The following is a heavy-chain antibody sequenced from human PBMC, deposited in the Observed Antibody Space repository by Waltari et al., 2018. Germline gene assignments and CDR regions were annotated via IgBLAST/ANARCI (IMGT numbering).Heavy chain of an antibody. D-gene: IGHD3-16*01. V-gene: IGHV4-34*01. CDR1: GGSFSGYS. CDR3: ARGIILGY. J-gene: IGHJ4*02. CDR2: INHSGST. Sequence: QLQLQQWGAGLLKPSETLSLTCAVYGGSFSGYSWSWIRQPPGKGLEWIGEINHSGSTNYNPSLKSRVTITVDTSKTQFSLKLSSVTAADTAVYYCARGIILGYWGQGTLVTVSS.